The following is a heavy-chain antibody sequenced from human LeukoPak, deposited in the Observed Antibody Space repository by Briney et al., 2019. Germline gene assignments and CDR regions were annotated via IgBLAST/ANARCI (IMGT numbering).Heavy chain of an antibody. CDR3: AKDRPTVYSSSWLHFLDS. CDR2: ISGSGGST. V-gene: IGHV3-23*01. Sequence: GGSLRLSCAVSGFTFTTYGMIWVRQAPGKGLEWVSGISGSGGSTYLADSVKGRFTISRDNSKNTLYLQMNSLRADDTAVYYCAKDRPTVYSSSWLHFLDSWGQGTLVTVSS. CDR1: GFTFTTYG. D-gene: IGHD6-13*01. J-gene: IGHJ4*02.